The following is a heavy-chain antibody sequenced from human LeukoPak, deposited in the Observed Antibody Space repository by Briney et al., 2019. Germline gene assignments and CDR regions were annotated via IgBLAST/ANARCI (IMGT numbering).Heavy chain of an antibody. Sequence: SETLSLTCAVYGGSFSGYYWSWIRQPPGKGLEWIGEINHSGSTNYNPPLKSRVTISVDTSKNQFSLKLSSVTAADTAVYYCARYIAVAGLSYWGQGTLVTVSS. D-gene: IGHD6-19*01. CDR1: GGSFSGYY. CDR3: ARYIAVAGLSY. V-gene: IGHV4-34*01. J-gene: IGHJ4*02. CDR2: INHSGST.